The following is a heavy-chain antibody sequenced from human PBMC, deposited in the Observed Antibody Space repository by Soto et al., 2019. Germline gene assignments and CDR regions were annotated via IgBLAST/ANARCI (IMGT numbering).Heavy chain of an antibody. V-gene: IGHV4-39*01. J-gene: IGHJ3*02. CDR3: ASSYYYDSSGSQDAFDI. D-gene: IGHD3-22*01. CDR1: GGSISSSSYY. CDR2: IYYSGSA. Sequence: SETLSLTCTVSGGSISSSSYYWGWIRQPPGKGLEWIGSIYYSGSAYYNPSLKSRVTISVDTSKNQFSLKLSSVTAADTAVYYCASSYYYDSSGSQDAFDIWGQGTMVTVSS.